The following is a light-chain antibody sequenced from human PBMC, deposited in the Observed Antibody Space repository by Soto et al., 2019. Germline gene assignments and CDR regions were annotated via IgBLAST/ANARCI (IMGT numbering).Light chain of an antibody. V-gene: IGLV1-44*01. CDR3: AAWDDSLNGREV. Sequence: VLTQSPSASGTPGQRVTISCSGSSSNIGSNSVNWYQQLPGAAPKLLIYSNNQRPSGVPDRFSGSKSGTSASLAISGLQSEDEADYYCAAWDDSLNGREVFGTGTKVTVL. CDR1: SSNIGSNS. CDR2: SNN. J-gene: IGLJ1*01.